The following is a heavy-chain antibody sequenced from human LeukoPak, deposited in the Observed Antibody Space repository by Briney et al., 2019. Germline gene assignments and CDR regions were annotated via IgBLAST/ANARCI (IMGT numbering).Heavy chain of an antibody. D-gene: IGHD3-22*01. CDR2: FDPEDGET. CDR1: GYTLTELS. J-gene: IGHJ3*02. V-gene: IGHV1-24*01. Sequence: ASVKVSCKVSGYTLTELSMHWVRQAPGKGLEWMGGFDPEDGETIYAQKFQGRVTMTEDTSTDTAYMELSSLRSEDTAVYYCATLASTMIVAWDAFDIWGQGTMVAVSS. CDR3: ATLASTMIVAWDAFDI.